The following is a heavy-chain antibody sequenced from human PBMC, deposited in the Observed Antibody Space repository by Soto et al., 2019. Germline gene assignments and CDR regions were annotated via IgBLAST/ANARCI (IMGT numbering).Heavy chain of an antibody. CDR3: ATSFGSGSRAFDY. J-gene: IGHJ4*02. V-gene: IGHV1-69*02. D-gene: IGHD3-10*01. CDR2: IIPYLSVS. Sequence: QVQLVQSGAEVKKPGSSLRVSCKASGDTFNFYTINWVRQAPGLGLEWLGRIIPYLSVSNYAQKFQGRVTMSSDKSTDSAYMEVRSLRSEDTAMYYCATSFGSGSRAFDYWGQGALVTVSS. CDR1: GDTFNFYT.